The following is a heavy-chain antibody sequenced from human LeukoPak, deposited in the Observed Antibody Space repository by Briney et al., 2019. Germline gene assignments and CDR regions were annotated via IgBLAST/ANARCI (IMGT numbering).Heavy chain of an antibody. J-gene: IGHJ4*02. D-gene: IGHD3-22*01. V-gene: IGHV5-51*01. CDR3: ARSPRGDSSGYYYLDY. CDR1: GYTFTNYW. CDR2: IYPGDSDT. Sequence: GESLKISCKGSGYTFTNYWIGWVRQMPGKGLEWMGIIYPGDSDTRYSPSFQGQVTISADKSISTAYLQWSSLKASDTAMYYCARSPRGDSSGYYYLDYWGQGTLVTVSS.